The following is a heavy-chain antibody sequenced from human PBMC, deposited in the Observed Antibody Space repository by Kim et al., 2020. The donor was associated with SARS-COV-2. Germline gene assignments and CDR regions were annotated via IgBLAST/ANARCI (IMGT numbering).Heavy chain of an antibody. Sequence: SETLSLTCTVSGGSISSGSYYWSWIRQPAGKGLEWIGRIYTSGSTNYNPSLKSRVTISVDTSKNQFSLKLSSVTAADTAVYYCAREGRWTQAPIWFDPWGQGTLVTVSS. CDR3: AREGRWTQAPIWFDP. CDR1: GGSISSGSYY. V-gene: IGHV4-61*02. D-gene: IGHD2-15*01. CDR2: IYTSGST. J-gene: IGHJ5*02.